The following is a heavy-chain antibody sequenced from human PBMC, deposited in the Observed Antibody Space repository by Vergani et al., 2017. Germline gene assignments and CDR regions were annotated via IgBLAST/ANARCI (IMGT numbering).Heavy chain of an antibody. CDR2: IKSKTDGGTT. D-gene: IGHD2-15*01. J-gene: IGHJ6*02. V-gene: IGHV3-15*01. Sequence: EVQLVESGGGLVKPGGSLRLSCAASGFTFSNDWMSWVRQAPGKGLEWVGRIKSKTDGGTTDYAAPVKGRFTISRDDSKNTLYLQMNSLKTEDTAVYYCTTDHLIGYCSGGSCYFGYGMDFWGQGTTVTVSS. CDR3: TTDHLIGYCSGGSCYFGYGMDF. CDR1: GFTFSNDW.